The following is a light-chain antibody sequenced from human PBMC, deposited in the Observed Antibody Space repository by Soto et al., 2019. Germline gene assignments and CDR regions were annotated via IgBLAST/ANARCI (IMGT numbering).Light chain of an antibody. Sequence: PASVSGSPGQSITISCTGTSSDVGGYNYVSWYQHHPGKAPKLIIYDVSNRPSGVSNPFSGSKSGNTASLTISGLQPEDEADYYCSSYTTSNTRQIVFGTGTKSPS. CDR2: DVS. V-gene: IGLV2-14*03. CDR3: SSYTTSNTRQIV. CDR1: SSDVGGYNY. J-gene: IGLJ1*01.